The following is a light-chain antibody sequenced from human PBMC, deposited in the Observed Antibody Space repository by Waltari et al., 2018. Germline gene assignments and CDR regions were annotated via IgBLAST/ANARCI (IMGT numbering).Light chain of an antibody. Sequence: QLVLTQSPSASASVGASVRLTCTLSSGLRTYAIAWHQHQPEKGPRSLMNVNSDGPPNKGDGIPDRFSGSSSGTGRYLTISSRQPEDEADYYCQTWGLGDVIFGGGTKLTVL. V-gene: IGLV4-69*01. J-gene: IGLJ2*01. CDR2: VNSDGPP. CDR1: SGLRTYA. CDR3: QTWGLGDVI.